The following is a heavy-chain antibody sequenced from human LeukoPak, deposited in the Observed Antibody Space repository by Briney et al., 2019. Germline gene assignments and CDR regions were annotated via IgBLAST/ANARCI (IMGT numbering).Heavy chain of an antibody. J-gene: IGHJ4*02. CDR2: INRDASTM. CDR3: AKDNGGSLDY. V-gene: IGHV3-7*01. Sequence: GGSLRLSCAASGFTFSTYWMGWVRQAPGMGLEWVANINRDASTMHYVDSVKGRFTISRDNAKNSLSLQMNSLRAEDTALYYCAKDNGGSLDYWGQGTLVTVSS. D-gene: IGHD1-26*01. CDR1: GFTFSTYW.